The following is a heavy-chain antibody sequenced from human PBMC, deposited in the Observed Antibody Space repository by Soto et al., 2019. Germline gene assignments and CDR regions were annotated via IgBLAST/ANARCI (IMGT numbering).Heavy chain of an antibody. CDR2: ISYDGRDK. D-gene: IGHD6-13*01. CDR1: GFTFSSYG. Sequence: QVQLVEAGGGVVQPGRSLRLSCAASGFTFSSYGMHWVRQAPGKGLEWGALISYDGRDKYYADSVKGRFTISRDNSKNTLYLQMNSLRVEDTAVYYCGAGQYFSDYWGQGTLVTVSS. CDR3: GAGQYFSDY. J-gene: IGHJ4*02. V-gene: IGHV3-30*03.